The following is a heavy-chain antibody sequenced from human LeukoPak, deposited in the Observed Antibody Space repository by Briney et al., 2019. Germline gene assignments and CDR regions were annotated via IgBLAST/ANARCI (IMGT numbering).Heavy chain of an antibody. CDR3: AKDRWARDAFDI. CDR1: GFTFSSYG. CDR2: ISYDGSNK. J-gene: IGHJ3*02. V-gene: IGHV3-30*12. D-gene: IGHD3-16*01. Sequence: GGSLRLSCAASGFTFSSYGMHWVRQAPGKGLEWVAVISYDGSNKYYADSVKGRFTISRDNSKNTLYLQMNSLRAEDTAVYYCAKDRWARDAFDIWGQGTMVTVSS.